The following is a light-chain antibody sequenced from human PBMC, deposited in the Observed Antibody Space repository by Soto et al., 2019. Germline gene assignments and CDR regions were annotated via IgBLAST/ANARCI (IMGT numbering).Light chain of an antibody. CDR1: SSDVGGYNY. CDR2: EVN. J-gene: IGLJ1*01. Sequence: QSALTQPPSASGSPGQSFAISCTGTSSDVGGYNYVSWYQQHPGKAPKLMIYEVNKRPSGVPDRFSGSKSGNTASLTVSGRQAEDEADYSCSSYAGSSNVFGTGTKLTVL. V-gene: IGLV2-8*01. CDR3: SSYAGSSNV.